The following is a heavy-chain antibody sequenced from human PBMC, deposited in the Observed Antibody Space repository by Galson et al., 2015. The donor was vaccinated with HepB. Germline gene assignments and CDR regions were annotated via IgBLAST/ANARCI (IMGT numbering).Heavy chain of an antibody. CDR3: ARPDGGTGYEY. CDR2: IYPGDSDT. CDR1: GYSFTNYW. D-gene: IGHD1-14*01. Sequence: QSGAEVKNPGESLKISCKGSGYSFTNYWIGWVRQMPGKGLERMGVIYPGDSDTRYSPSFQGQVTISADKARSYLQWSSLKASDTAMYYCARPDGGTGYEYWGQGTLVTVSS. V-gene: IGHV5-51*01. J-gene: IGHJ4*02.